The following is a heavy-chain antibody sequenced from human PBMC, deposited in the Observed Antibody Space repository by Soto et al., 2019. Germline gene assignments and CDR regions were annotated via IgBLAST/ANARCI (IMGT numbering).Heavy chain of an antibody. V-gene: IGHV1-18*04. Sequence: ASVKVSCKASGYTFTRYGLSWVRQAPGHGLEWMGWISAYNGNTNYAQKLQGRVTMTTDPSTSTAYMELRSLRSDDTAVYYCARKGYCSSTSCLQTYYYYGMDVWGQGTTVTVSS. J-gene: IGHJ6*02. CDR2: ISAYNGNT. CDR3: ARKGYCSSTSCLQTYYYYGMDV. D-gene: IGHD2-2*01. CDR1: GYTFTRYG.